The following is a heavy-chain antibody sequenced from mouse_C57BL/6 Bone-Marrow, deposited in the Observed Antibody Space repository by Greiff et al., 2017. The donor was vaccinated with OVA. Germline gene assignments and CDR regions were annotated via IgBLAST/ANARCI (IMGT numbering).Heavy chain of an antibody. J-gene: IGHJ2*01. D-gene: IGHD1-1*01. Sequence: VQLQQSGAELVRPGSSVKMSCKTSGYTFTSYGINWVKQRPGQGLEWIGYIYIGNGYTESNENVKGKATLTSDTSSSTAYMQLSSLTSEDSAIYFCARWYYGSNFDYWGQGTTLTVSS. CDR1: GYTFTSYG. CDR3: ARWYYGSNFDY. CDR2: IYIGNGYT. V-gene: IGHV1-58*01.